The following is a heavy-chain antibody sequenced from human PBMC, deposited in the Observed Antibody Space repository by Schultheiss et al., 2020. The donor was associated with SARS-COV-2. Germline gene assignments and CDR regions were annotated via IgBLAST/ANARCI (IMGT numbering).Heavy chain of an antibody. D-gene: IGHD3-22*01. V-gene: IGHV4-34*01. Sequence: SQTLSLTCAVYGGPFSGAYWSWIRQPPGKGLQWIGEINHSGTTNYNPSLKSRFTISVDTSSYHFSLKLSSVTAANTAVYYCARLGYNDNSPIFYYFYGLDVWGQGTTVTVA. CDR1: GGPFSGAY. CDR2: INHSGTT. J-gene: IGHJ6*02. CDR3: ARLGYNDNSPIFYYFYGLDV.